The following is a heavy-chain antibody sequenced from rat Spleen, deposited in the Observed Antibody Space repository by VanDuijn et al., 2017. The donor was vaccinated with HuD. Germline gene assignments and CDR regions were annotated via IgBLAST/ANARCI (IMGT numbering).Heavy chain of an antibody. V-gene: IGHV5-22*01. D-gene: IGHD1-11*01. CDR3: ARHDGGYSDYYWYFDF. Sequence: EVQLVESGGGLVQPGRSMKLSCAASGFTFSDYYMAWVRQAPKKGLEWVASISYEGSSTYYGDSVKGRFTISRDNAKSTLYLQMDSLRSEDTATYYCARHDGGYSDYYWYFDFWGPGTMVAVSS. J-gene: IGHJ1*01. CDR2: ISYEGSST. CDR1: GFTFSDYY.